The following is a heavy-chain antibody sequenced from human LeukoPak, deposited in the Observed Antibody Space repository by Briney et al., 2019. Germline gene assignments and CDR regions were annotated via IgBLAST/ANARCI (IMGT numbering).Heavy chain of an antibody. CDR1: GGSISSYY. CDR3: ARGGYQMLVGWFDP. J-gene: IGHJ5*02. V-gene: IGHV4-59*01. Sequence: SETLSLTCTVSGGSISSYYWSWIRQPTGKGLEWIGYVYYSGSTNYNPSLKSRVTISADMSKNQFSLKLSSVTAGDTAVYYCARGGYQMLVGWFDPWGQGTLVTVSS. CDR2: VYYSGST. D-gene: IGHD2-2*01.